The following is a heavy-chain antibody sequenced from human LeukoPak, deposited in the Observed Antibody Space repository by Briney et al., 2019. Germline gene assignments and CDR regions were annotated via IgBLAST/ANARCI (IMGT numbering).Heavy chain of an antibody. CDR1: GYTFTSYG. Sequence: ASVKVSCKASGYTFTSYGISWVRQAPGQGLEWMGWISAYNGNTNYAQKLQGRVTMTTDTSTSTPYMELRSLRSDNTAVYYFAGDEVARIAAAGTTDYWGQGTLVTVSS. J-gene: IGHJ4*02. D-gene: IGHD6-13*01. V-gene: IGHV1-18*01. CDR2: ISAYNGNT. CDR3: AGDEVARIAAAGTTDY.